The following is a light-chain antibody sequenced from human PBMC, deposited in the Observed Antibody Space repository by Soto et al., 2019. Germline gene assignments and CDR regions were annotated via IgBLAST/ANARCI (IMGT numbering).Light chain of an antibody. CDR1: QGIRSA. J-gene: IGKJ1*01. CDR2: RAS. CDR3: QQYNDWPPT. Sequence: IQLTQSPSPLSASVGDRVTITCVASQGIRSALGLYQQKPGKVPKLLIYRASTLQSGVPSRFSGSGSGTEFTLSIGSLQSEDFAVYYCQQYNDWPPTFGQGTKVDIK. V-gene: IGKV1-27*01.